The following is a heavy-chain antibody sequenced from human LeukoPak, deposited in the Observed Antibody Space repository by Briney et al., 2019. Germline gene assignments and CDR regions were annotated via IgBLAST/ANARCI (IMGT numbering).Heavy chain of an antibody. CDR3: ARHILGGTDSAFDY. Sequence: SETLSLTCTVSGGSISSYYWSWIRQPPGKGLEWIGYIYYSGSTNYNPSLKSRVTISVDTSKNQFSLKLSSVTAADTAVYYCARHILGGTDSAFDYWGQGTLVTVSS. CDR1: GGSISSYY. CDR2: IYYSGST. V-gene: IGHV4-59*08. J-gene: IGHJ4*02. D-gene: IGHD1-26*01.